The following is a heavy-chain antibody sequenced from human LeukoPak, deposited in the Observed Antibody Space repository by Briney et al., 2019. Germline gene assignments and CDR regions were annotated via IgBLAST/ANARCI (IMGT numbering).Heavy chain of an antibody. Sequence: GGSLRLSCAASGFTFSNAWMSWVRQAPGKGLEWIGRIKSKADAGTTDYAAPVKGRFTISRDDSKNTLYLQMNSLKTEDTAVYYCTTGGSGRTYYYYMDVRGKGTTVTVSS. CDR2: IKSKADAGTT. CDR1: GFTFSNAW. J-gene: IGHJ6*03. D-gene: IGHD6-19*01. CDR3: TTGGSGRTYYYYMDV. V-gene: IGHV3-15*01.